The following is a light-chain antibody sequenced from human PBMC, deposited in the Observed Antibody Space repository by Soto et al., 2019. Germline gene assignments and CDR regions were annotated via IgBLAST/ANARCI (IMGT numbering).Light chain of an antibody. V-gene: IGLV2-8*01. CDR1: SSDVGGYNY. J-gene: IGLJ1*01. Sequence: QSVLTQPPSASGPFGQSVTISCTGTSSDVGGYNYVSWYQQHPGKAPKLMIYEVSERPSGVPDRFSGSKSGNTASLTVSGLQADDEADYYCSSYSGTNYHYVFGTWTKVTVL. CDR2: EVS. CDR3: SSYSGTNYHYV.